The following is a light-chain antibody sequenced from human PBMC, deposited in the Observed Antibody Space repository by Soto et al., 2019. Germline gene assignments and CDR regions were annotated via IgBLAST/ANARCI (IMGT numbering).Light chain of an antibody. Sequence: QSARTQPASVSGSPGQSITDSCTGTSSDVGTYNYVSWYQHRPGKAPKLMIYDVSYRPSGVSNRFSGSKSANTASLTISGLQAEDEADYYCSSYTTSNTQVFGGETKLTVL. V-gene: IGLV2-14*01. J-gene: IGLJ3*02. CDR3: SSYTTSNTQV. CDR2: DVS. CDR1: SSDVGTYNY.